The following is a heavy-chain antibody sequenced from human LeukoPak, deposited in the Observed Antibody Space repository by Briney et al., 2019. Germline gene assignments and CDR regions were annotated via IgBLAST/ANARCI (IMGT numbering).Heavy chain of an antibody. Sequence: HPGGSLRLSCAASGFTVSSNYMSWVRQAPGKGLEWVSVIYSGGSTYYADSVKGRFTISRDNSKNTLYLQMNSLRAEDTAVYYCAKDLDNWNDDYWSQGTLVTVSS. J-gene: IGHJ4*02. CDR1: GFTVSSNY. V-gene: IGHV3-66*01. D-gene: IGHD1-1*01. CDR3: AKDLDNWNDDY. CDR2: IYSGGST.